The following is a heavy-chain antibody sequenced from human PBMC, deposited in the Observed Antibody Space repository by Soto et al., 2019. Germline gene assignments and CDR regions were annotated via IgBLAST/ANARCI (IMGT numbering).Heavy chain of an antibody. D-gene: IGHD1-7*01. CDR2: IYYIGAY. CDR1: GASVSSYY. Sequence: SETLSLTCSVSGASVSSYYWSWVRQPPGKGLEWIGYIYYIGAYNYNPSLKSRVTVSVDTSKNQFSLKLTSVTAADTAVYYCARTPETRDWLDPWGQGTLVTVSS. CDR3: ARTPETRDWLDP. J-gene: IGHJ5*02. V-gene: IGHV4-59*02.